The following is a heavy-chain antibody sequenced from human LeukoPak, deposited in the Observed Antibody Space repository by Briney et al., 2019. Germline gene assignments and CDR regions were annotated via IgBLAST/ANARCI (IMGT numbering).Heavy chain of an antibody. CDR1: GGSISTNY. CDR3: ARDPKDFYDTSNYLYFDY. Sequence: SETLSLTCTVFGGSISTNYWSWIRQPPGKGLEWIGYIYYSGRTNYNPSLKSRVTVSIDTSKNQFSLKLSSVTAADTAVYYCARDPKDFYDTSNYLYFDYWGRGTLVTVSS. CDR2: IYYSGRT. V-gene: IGHV4-59*01. D-gene: IGHD3-22*01. J-gene: IGHJ4*02.